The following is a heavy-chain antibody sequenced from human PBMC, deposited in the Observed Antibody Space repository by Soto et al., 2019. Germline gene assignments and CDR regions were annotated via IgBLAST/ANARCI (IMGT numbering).Heavy chain of an antibody. Sequence: ASVKVSCKASGYTFTSYDINWVRQATGQGLEWMGWMNPNSGNTGYAQKFQGRVTMTRNTSISTAYTELSSLRSEDTAVYYCARGSSRVWFGDPNWLDHWGQRTLVTVYS. CDR1: GYTFTSYD. CDR3: ARGSSRVWFGDPNWLDH. V-gene: IGHV1-8*01. D-gene: IGHD3-10*01. CDR2: MNPNSGNT. J-gene: IGHJ5*02.